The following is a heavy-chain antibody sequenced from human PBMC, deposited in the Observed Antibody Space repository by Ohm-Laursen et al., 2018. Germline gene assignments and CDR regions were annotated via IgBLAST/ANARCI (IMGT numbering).Heavy chain of an antibody. CDR3: ARSEGQQLVLGYYYGMDV. CDR2: IIPIFGTA. CDR1: GGTFSSYA. D-gene: IGHD6-13*01. J-gene: IGHJ6*02. Sequence: ASVKVSCKASGGTFSSYAISWVRQAPGQGLEWMGGIIPIFGTANYAQKFQGRVTITADKSTSTAYMELSSLRSEDTAVYYCARSEGQQLVLGYYYGMDVWGQGTTVTVSS. V-gene: IGHV1-69*06.